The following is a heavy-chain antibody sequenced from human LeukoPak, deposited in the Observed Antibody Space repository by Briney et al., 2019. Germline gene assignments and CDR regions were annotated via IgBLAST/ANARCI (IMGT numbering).Heavy chain of an antibody. CDR1: GGSMSSYY. V-gene: IGHV4-59*08. CDR3: ARHSSGWYIDY. D-gene: IGHD6-19*01. J-gene: IGHJ4*02. Sequence: SETLSLTCTVSGGSMSSYYWSWIRQPPGKGLEWIGYIYYSGSTNYNPSLKSRVTISVDTSKKQFSLKLSPVTAADTAVYYCARHSSGWYIDYWGQGTLVTVSS. CDR2: IYYSGST.